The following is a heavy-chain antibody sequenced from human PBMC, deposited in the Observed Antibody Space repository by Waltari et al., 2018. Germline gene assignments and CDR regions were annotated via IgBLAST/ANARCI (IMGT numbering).Heavy chain of an antibody. CDR1: GGSIGTGTVY. CDR2: IFDSGGT. Sequence: QLQLQESGPGLVKPSETLSLTCSVSGGSIGTGTVYWGWIRQPPGKGLEWIGTIFDSGGTFYNPSLDSRDTISIDTSKNQFSLKLNSVTAADAAVYYCARHFPDYQTYYYGMDVWGQGTTVTVSS. CDR3: ARHFPDYQTYYYGMDV. V-gene: IGHV4-39*01. J-gene: IGHJ6*02. D-gene: IGHD4-17*01.